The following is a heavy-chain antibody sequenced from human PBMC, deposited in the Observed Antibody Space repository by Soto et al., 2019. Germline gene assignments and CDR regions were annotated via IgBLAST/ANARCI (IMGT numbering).Heavy chain of an antibody. Sequence: SETLSLTCTFSGSSIIRGCYYWSWIRQHPGKGLEWIGYVYYGGSTYYNPSLKSRVTISVETSKIQFSLKLSSVTAADTAVYYCAGGDYYHSSGYYFYYYTMDAWGQGTTVTVSS. V-gene: IGHV4-39*01. CDR2: VYYGGST. CDR1: GSSIIRGCYY. D-gene: IGHD3-22*01. CDR3: AGGDYYHSSGYYFYYYTMDA. J-gene: IGHJ6*02.